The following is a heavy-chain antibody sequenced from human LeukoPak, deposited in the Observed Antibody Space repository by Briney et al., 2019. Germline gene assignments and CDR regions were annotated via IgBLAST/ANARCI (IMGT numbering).Heavy chain of an antibody. CDR3: VQDWAWGAFGY. J-gene: IGHJ4*02. Sequence: GSLRLSCAPSGFTFSSFALGWVRQAPGKGLEWVSGLSGLGYRTHYADSVKGRFTISRDNSQNMLFLQMDSLRVEDTAVYYCVQDWAWGAFGYWGQGTLVTVS. V-gene: IGHV3-23*01. CDR2: LSGLGYRT. CDR1: GFTFSSFA. D-gene: IGHD7-27*01.